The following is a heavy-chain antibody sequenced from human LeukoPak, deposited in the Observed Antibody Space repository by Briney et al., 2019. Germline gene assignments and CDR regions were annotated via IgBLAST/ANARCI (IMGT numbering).Heavy chain of an antibody. CDR2: VYHSGST. Sequence: SETLSLTCAVSGGSFSGYYWNWIRQPPGKGREWIGSVYHSGSTYYNPSLKSHVTISVATSKNQFSLNLSSVTAAAPAVFYWAREPSYRGGDCYTPWFDPWGQGTLVTVSS. J-gene: IGHJ5*02. CDR3: AREPSYRGGDCYTPWFDP. D-gene: IGHD2-21*02. CDR1: GGSFSGYY. V-gene: IGHV4-38-2*02.